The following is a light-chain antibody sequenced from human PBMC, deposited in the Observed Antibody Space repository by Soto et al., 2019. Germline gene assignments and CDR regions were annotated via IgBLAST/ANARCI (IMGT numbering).Light chain of an antibody. CDR3: QQYGSSPYP. CDR2: AAS. Sequence: EIVLTQSPGTLSLSPGERATLSCRASQSVSSNYLAWYQQKPGQAPRLLIYAASSRLNGIPDRFSGSGSRTDFTLTISRLEPEDFAVYYCQQYGSSPYPFGQGTKLEIK. J-gene: IGKJ2*01. CDR1: QSVSSNY. V-gene: IGKV3-20*01.